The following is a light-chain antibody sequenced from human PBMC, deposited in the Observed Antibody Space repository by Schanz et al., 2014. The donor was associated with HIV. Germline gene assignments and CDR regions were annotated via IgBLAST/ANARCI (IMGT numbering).Light chain of an antibody. CDR1: SSNLRTNA. V-gene: IGLV1-44*01. J-gene: IGLJ3*02. CDR2: NSY. CDR3: ATWDDTLNGWV. Sequence: QSVLTQPPSASGTPGQRVTISCSVSSSNLRTNAVNWFQHLPGTAPKLLIYNSYHRPSGVPDRFSGSESGTSASLAISGLQSEDEADYYCATWDDTLNGWVFGGGTKLTVL.